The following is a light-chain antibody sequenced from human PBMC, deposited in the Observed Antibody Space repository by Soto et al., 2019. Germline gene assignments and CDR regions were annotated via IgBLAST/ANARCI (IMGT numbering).Light chain of an antibody. V-gene: IGKV1-9*01. CDR2: GAS. CDR1: QGIGSS. J-gene: IGKJ4*01. Sequence: IQLPQSPSSLSASVGDRVTITCRASQGIGSSLAWYQQTPGKAPKFLIYGASTLQSGVPARFSGSGSGTDFTLTISSLQPEDFATYYCQQVHSYPLTFGGGTKVDIK. CDR3: QQVHSYPLT.